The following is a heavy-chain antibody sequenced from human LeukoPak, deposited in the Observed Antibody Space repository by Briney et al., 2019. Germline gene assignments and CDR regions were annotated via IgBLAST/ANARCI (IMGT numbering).Heavy chain of an antibody. V-gene: IGHV3-7*01. CDR2: INKDESGK. CDR3: TRDFVY. Sequence: PGGSLRLSCTASGFSFSTYWMDWVRHAPGQGLGLVGNINKDESGKHYLDPASSRFTISRVNARNNVYLQMHTPRTAETAALYCTRDFVYWGQGTLVTASS. D-gene: IGHD3-3*01. CDR1: GFSFSTYW. J-gene: IGHJ4*02.